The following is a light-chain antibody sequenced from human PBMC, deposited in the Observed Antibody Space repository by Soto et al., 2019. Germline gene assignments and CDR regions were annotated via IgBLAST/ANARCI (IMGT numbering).Light chain of an antibody. Sequence: EIVLTQSPGTLSLSPGERATLSCRASQSVSGSYLAWYQQKPGQAPRLLIYGASSRATGIPDRFSGSGSGTDFTLTISRLEPEDFAVYYCQKYGSSPRTFGQGTEVDI. CDR2: GAS. CDR1: QSVSGSY. CDR3: QKYGSSPRT. J-gene: IGKJ1*01. V-gene: IGKV3-20*01.